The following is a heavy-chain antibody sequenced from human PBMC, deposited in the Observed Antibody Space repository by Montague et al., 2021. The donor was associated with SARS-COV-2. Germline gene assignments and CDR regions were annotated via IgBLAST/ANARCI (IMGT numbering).Heavy chain of an antibody. J-gene: IGHJ4*02. Sequence: SETLSLTCTVSGSISGYYWTWIRQSAGKGLEWIGRISSSGGTDYNPSLKSRVTISVDMSKNQFSLKLSSVTAADTAVYYCASMVRAQVYYFDYWGQGTLVTVSS. CDR1: GSISGYY. CDR2: ISSSGGT. CDR3: ASMVRAQVYYFDY. D-gene: IGHD3-10*01. V-gene: IGHV4-59*05.